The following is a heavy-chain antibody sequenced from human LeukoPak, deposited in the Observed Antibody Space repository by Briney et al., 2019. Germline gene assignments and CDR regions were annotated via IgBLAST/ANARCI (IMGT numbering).Heavy chain of an antibody. CDR2: ISSSGSTI. Sequence: GGSLRLSCAAPGFTFSSYEMNWVRQAPGKGLEWVSYISSSGSTIYYADSVKGRFTISRDNAKNSLYLQMNSLRAEDTAVYYCARDRYSSGWYGYFQHWGQGTLVTVSS. J-gene: IGHJ1*01. CDR1: GFTFSSYE. V-gene: IGHV3-48*03. D-gene: IGHD6-19*01. CDR3: ARDRYSSGWYGYFQH.